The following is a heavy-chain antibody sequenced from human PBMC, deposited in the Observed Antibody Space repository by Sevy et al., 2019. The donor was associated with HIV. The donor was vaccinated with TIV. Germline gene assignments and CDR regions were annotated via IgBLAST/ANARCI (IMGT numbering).Heavy chain of an antibody. CDR2: IYSVGST. J-gene: IGHJ3*02. V-gene: IGHV3-53*01. CDR1: GFTVSSNY. D-gene: IGHD2-15*01. CDR3: ARDPGRYCSGGSCPTGAFEI. Sequence: GGSLRLSCAASGFTVSSNYMSWVRQAPGKGLEWVSVIYSVGSTYYADSVKGRFTISRDNSKNTLYLQMNSLRAEDTAVYYCARDPGRYCSGGSCPTGAFEIWGQGTMVTVSS.